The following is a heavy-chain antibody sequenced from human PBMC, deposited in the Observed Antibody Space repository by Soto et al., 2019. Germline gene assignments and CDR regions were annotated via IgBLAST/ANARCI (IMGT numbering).Heavy chain of an antibody. CDR1: GYTFTSYD. CDR3: ARERTTRGMDV. V-gene: IGHV1-8*01. CDR2: MNPNSGNT. J-gene: IGHJ6*02. Sequence: QVQLVQSGAEVKKPGASVKVSCKASGYTFTSYDINWVRQATGQGLEWMGWMNPNSGNTGYAQKFPGRVTMTSNTSTSPVYMELRRLRSEDTAVYHCARERTTRGMDVWGQGTTVTVSS. D-gene: IGHD1-1*01.